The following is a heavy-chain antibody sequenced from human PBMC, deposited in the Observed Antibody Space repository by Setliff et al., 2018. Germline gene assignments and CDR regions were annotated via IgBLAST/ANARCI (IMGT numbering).Heavy chain of an antibody. V-gene: IGHV3-33*08. Sequence: RLSCAASGFTFSTYRMHWVRQAPGKGLEWVAVIWDDGGNKYHADSVKGRFSVSRDNSRNTVFLQMTGLRAEDTALYYCTRDPPGSGWSFDYWGQGALVTVSS. J-gene: IGHJ4*02. CDR2: IWDDGGNK. D-gene: IGHD6-19*01. CDR3: TRDPPGSGWSFDY. CDR1: GFTFSTYR.